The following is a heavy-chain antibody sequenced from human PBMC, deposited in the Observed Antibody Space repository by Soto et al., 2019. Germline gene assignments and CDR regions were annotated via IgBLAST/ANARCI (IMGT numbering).Heavy chain of an antibody. Sequence: PGGSLRLSCAASGFTFSSYAMSWVRQAPGKGLEWVSAISGSGGSTYYADSVKGRFTISRDSSKNTLYLQMNSLRAEDTAVYYCAKDSSGYPGGYFDYWGQGTLVTVSS. CDR3: AKDSSGYPGGYFDY. CDR1: GFTFSSYA. J-gene: IGHJ4*02. CDR2: ISGSGGST. V-gene: IGHV3-23*01. D-gene: IGHD3-22*01.